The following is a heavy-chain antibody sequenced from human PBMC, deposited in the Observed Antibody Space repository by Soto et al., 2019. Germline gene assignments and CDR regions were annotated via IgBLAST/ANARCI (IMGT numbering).Heavy chain of an antibody. CDR1: GGSISSYY. Sequence: QVQLQESGPGLVKPSETLSLTCTVSGGSISSYYWSWIRQPPGKGLEWIGYIYYSGSTNYNPSLKSRVTISVDTSKNQFSLKLSSVTAADTAVYYCASLSSSWSDAFDIWGQGTMVTVSS. J-gene: IGHJ3*02. CDR2: IYYSGST. CDR3: ASLSSSWSDAFDI. D-gene: IGHD6-13*01. V-gene: IGHV4-59*08.